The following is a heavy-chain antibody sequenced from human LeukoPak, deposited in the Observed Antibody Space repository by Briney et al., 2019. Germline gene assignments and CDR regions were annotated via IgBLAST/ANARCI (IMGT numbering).Heavy chain of an antibody. Sequence: SQTLSLTCAISGDSVSSNSAAWNWIRQSPSRGLEWLGRTYYRSRWYNAVSVKSRITINPDTSKNQVSLQLNSVTPEDTAVYYCARDRNFGGPYNSIDYWGQGTLVTVSS. CDR1: GDSVSSNSAA. V-gene: IGHV6-1*01. D-gene: IGHD2/OR15-2a*01. CDR2: TYYRSRWY. CDR3: ARDRNFGGPYNSIDY. J-gene: IGHJ4*02.